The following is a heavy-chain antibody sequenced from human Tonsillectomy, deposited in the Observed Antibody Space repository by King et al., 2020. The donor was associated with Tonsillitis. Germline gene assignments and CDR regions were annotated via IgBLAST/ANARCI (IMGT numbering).Heavy chain of an antibody. J-gene: IGHJ3*02. CDR2: ISRCGSTI. CDR1: GFTFMSYE. V-gene: IGHV3-48*03. Sequence: VQLVESGGGLVQPGGSLRLSCAASGFTFMSYEMNWVRQAPGKGLEWVLYISRCGSTIYYADSVKGRFTISRDNAKNSLYLQMNSLRAEDTAVYYCAREGIDYYDSSGYYRVDAFDIWGQGTMVTVSS. D-gene: IGHD3-22*01. CDR3: AREGIDYYDSSGYYRVDAFDI.